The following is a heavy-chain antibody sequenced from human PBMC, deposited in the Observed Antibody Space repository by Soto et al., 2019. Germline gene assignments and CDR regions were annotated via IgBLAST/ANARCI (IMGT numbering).Heavy chain of an antibody. V-gene: IGHV1-18*01. Sequence: QVQLVQSGAEVKKPGASVKVSCKASGYTFTSYGISWVRQAPGQGLEWMGWISAYNGNTNYAQKLQGRVTMTTDTSTSTAYMELRSLRSDDTAVYYCAREYYYDSRTTPDAFDIWGQGTMVTVSS. J-gene: IGHJ3*02. CDR3: AREYYYDSRTTPDAFDI. D-gene: IGHD3-22*01. CDR2: ISAYNGNT. CDR1: GYTFTSYG.